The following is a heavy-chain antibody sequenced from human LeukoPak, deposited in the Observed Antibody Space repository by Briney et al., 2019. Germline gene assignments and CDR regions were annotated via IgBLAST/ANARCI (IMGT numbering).Heavy chain of an antibody. CDR2: ISSSSSYI. J-gene: IGHJ6*03. CDR1: GFTFSRYS. V-gene: IGHV3-21*01. D-gene: IGHD3-22*01. Sequence: GGSLRLSCAASGFTFSRYSMNWVRQAPGKGLEWVSSISSSSSYIYYTDSVKGRFTISRDNAKNSLYLQMNSLRAEDTAVYYCARDDSIVVGYYYYYMDVWGKGTTVTISS. CDR3: ARDDSIVVGYYYYYMDV.